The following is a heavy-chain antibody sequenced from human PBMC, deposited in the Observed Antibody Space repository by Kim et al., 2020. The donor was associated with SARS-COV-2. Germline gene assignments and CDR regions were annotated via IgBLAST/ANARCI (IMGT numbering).Heavy chain of an antibody. V-gene: IGHV3-7*01. CDR1: GFTFNSYW. J-gene: IGHJ4*02. D-gene: IGHD2-8*01. Sequence: GGSLRLSCVGSGFTFNSYWMAWVRQAPGKGLEWVANIRQDGNEKNHVDPVKGRFTIYRDNAKNSLYLQMNSLRVEDTAVYYCARDPQRGVYDYWGQGSLVTVSS. CDR2: IRQDGNEK. CDR3: ARDPQRGVYDY.